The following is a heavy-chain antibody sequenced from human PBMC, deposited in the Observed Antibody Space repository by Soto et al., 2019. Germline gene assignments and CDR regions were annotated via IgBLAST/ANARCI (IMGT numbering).Heavy chain of an antibody. J-gene: IGHJ4*02. CDR2: IIPIFGTA. CDR1: GGTFSSYA. V-gene: IGHV1-69*05. D-gene: IGHD6-13*01. Sequence: SVKVSCKASGGTFSSYAISWVRQAPGQGLEWMGGIIPIFGTANYAQKFQGRVTITRDTSASTAYMELSSLRSEDTAVYFCARGLGNDYSSSWSRFDHWGQGALVTVSS. CDR3: ARGLGNDYSSSWSRFDH.